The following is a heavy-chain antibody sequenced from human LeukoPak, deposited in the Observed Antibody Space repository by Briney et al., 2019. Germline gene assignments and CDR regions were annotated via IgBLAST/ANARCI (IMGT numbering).Heavy chain of an antibody. Sequence: PGGSLRLSCAASGFTFTSYSMNWVRQAPGKGLEWVSTISGGGGSTYYADSVKGRFTISRDNSKNTLYLQMNSLKAEDTAVYYCAKRSESGSYFDYWGQGTLVTVSS. D-gene: IGHD1-26*01. CDR2: ISGGGGST. CDR1: GFTFTSYS. J-gene: IGHJ4*02. CDR3: AKRSESGSYFDY. V-gene: IGHV3-23*01.